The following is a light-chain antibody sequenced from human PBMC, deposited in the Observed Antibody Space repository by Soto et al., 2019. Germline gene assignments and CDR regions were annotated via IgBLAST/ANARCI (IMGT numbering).Light chain of an antibody. CDR2: DAS. Sequence: EILLTQSPATLSLYPGERATLSCRASQSVSSYLAWYHQKPGQTPRLLIYDASNRATGIPARFSGSGSGTDFTLTISSLEPEDFAVYYCQQRSDWPRTLGQGTKVDIK. CDR3: QQRSDWPRT. V-gene: IGKV3-11*01. CDR1: QSVSSY. J-gene: IGKJ1*01.